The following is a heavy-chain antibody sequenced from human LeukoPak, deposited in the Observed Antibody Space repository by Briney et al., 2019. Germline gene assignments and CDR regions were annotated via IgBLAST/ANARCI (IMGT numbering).Heavy chain of an antibody. CDR1: GYTFTGYF. Sequence: ASVKVSCKASGYTFTGYFMHWVRQAPGQGLEWMGWINPNSGGTNYAQKFQGRVTMTRDTSISTAYMELSRLRSDDTAVYYCARDGRVTRFLEWLTRWFDPWGQGTLVTVSS. CDR3: ARDGRVTRFLEWLTRWFDP. V-gene: IGHV1-2*02. CDR2: INPNSGGT. D-gene: IGHD3-3*01. J-gene: IGHJ5*02.